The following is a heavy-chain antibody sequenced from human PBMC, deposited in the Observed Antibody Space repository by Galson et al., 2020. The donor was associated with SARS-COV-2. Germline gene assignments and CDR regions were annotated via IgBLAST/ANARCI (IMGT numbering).Heavy chain of an antibody. CDR3: LGYFQH. V-gene: IGHV4-59*01. CDR1: GGSISSYY. Sequence: ASETLSLTCTVSGGSISSYYWSWIRQPPGKGLEWIGYIYYSGSTNYNPPLKSRVTISVDTSKNQFSLKLSSVTAADTAVYYCLGYFQHWGQGTLVTVSS. CDR2: IYYSGST. J-gene: IGHJ1*01.